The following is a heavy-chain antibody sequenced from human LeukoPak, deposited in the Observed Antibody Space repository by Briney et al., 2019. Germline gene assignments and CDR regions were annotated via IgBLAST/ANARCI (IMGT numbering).Heavy chain of an antibody. V-gene: IGHV1-46*01. Sequence: ASVTVSCKASGYTFTSNYIHWVRQAPGQGLEWMGMIYPRDGSTSYAQKFQGRVTVTRDTSTSTVHMELSGLRPEDTAVYYCARDQEGFDYWGQGTLVTVSS. CDR2: IYPRDGST. CDR3: ARDQEGFDY. J-gene: IGHJ4*02. CDR1: GYTFTSNY.